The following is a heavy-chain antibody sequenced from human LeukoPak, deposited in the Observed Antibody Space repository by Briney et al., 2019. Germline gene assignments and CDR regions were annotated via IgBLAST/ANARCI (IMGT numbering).Heavy chain of an antibody. D-gene: IGHD3-3*01. CDR3: AKAHDFWSPSMGWDV. V-gene: IGHV3-23*01. CDR1: GFTFSSYA. J-gene: IGHJ6*04. Sequence: GGSLRLSCAPSGFTFSSYAMSWVRQAPGTGLEWFSAISGSGGSTYYADSVKGRFTISRDNSKNTLYLQMNSLRAEDTVVYYCAKAHDFWSPSMGWDVWGKGTTVTVSS. CDR2: ISGSGGST.